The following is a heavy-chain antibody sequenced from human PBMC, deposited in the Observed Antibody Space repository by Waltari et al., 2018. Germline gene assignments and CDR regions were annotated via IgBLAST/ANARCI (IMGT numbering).Heavy chain of an antibody. V-gene: IGHV4-59*01. J-gene: IGHJ6*02. CDR2: GST. Sequence: GSTNYNPSLKSRVTISVDTSKNQFSLKLSSVTAADTAVYYCARSSGYGSGGMDVWGQGTTVTVSS. CDR3: ARSSGYGSGGMDV. D-gene: IGHD5-12*01.